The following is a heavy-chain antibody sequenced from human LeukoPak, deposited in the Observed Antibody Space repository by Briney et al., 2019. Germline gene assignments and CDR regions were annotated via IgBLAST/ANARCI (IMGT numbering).Heavy chain of an antibody. J-gene: IGHJ4*02. CDR2: IKQDGSEK. CDR1: GFTFSSNW. V-gene: IGHV3-7*01. D-gene: IGHD2-2*02. CDR3: AGDRVLVPAAIYFDH. Sequence: GGSLRLSCAASGFTFSSNWMSWVRQAPGKGPEWVANIKQDGSEKYYVDSVKGRFTISRDNAENSLHLQMDSLRDEDTAVYYCAGDRVLVPAAIYFDHWGQGTLVTVSS.